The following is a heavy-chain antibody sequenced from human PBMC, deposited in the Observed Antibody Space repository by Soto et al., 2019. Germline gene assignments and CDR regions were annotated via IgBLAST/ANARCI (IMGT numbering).Heavy chain of an antibody. CDR3: ARGEGRRARYYGMDV. Sequence: SETLSLTCAVYGGSFSGYYWSWIRQLPGKGLEWIGEINHSGSINYNPSLKSRVTISVDTSKNQLSLKLRSVTAADTAVYYCARGEGRRARYYGMDVWGQGTRGNVSS. CDR2: INHSGSI. D-gene: IGHD2-15*01. J-gene: IGHJ6*01. V-gene: IGHV4-34*01. CDR1: GGSFSGYY.